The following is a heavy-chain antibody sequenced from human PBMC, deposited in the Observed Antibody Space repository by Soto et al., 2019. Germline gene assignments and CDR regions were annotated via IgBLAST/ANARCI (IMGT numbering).Heavy chain of an antibody. V-gene: IGHV4-30-2*01. CDR1: RGSINSGGYS. Sequence: SQTLSLTSTVSRGSINSGGYSQTWIQQPPGKGLEWIGFIYHTGTTYYNPSLKSRVTISVDRSKKQFSLKLNSVTAADTAVYYCASGVNYYASSGFSWFDPWGQGALVTVSS. D-gene: IGHD3-22*01. CDR2: IYHTGTT. CDR3: ASGVNYYASSGFSWFDP. J-gene: IGHJ5*02.